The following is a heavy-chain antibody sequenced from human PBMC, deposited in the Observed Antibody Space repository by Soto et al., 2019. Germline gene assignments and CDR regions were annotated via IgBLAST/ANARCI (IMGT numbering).Heavy chain of an antibody. Sequence: EVQLVESGGGLVKPGGSLRLSCAASGFTFSSYSMNWVRQAPGKGLEWVSYISSSRSYIYYADSVKGRFTISRDNAKNSLYLQMNSLSAENTAVYYCARDQPGYSYGYGLGYWGQGTLVTVSS. D-gene: IGHD5-18*01. CDR2: ISSSRSYI. CDR1: GFTFSSYS. J-gene: IGHJ4*02. V-gene: IGHV3-21*01. CDR3: ARDQPGYSYGYGLGY.